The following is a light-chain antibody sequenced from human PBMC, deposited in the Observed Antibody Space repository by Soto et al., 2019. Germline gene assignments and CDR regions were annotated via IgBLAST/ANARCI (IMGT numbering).Light chain of an antibody. V-gene: IGKV3-15*01. Sequence: EIVMTQSPGTLSVSPGDRATLSCRASQSLSSNLAWYQQKPGQAPRLLIYGASTRATGIPARFSGSGSGTEFTLTISSRQSEDFAVYYCQHYNYWPWTFGQGTKVGIK. CDR1: QSLSSN. J-gene: IGKJ1*01. CDR3: QHYNYWPWT. CDR2: GAS.